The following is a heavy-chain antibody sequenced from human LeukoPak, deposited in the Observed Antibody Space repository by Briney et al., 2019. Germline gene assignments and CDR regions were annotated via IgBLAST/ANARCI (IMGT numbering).Heavy chain of an antibody. Sequence: GGSLRLSCAASGFTFSSYAMSWVRQAPGKGLEWVSAISGRDDSTYYADSVKGRFTFSRDNSKNTLYLQMNSLRAEDTAVYYCARDPYSGTYGDTYYYYMDVWGKGTTVTISS. D-gene: IGHD1-26*01. J-gene: IGHJ6*03. CDR3: ARDPYSGTYGDTYYYYMDV. CDR2: ISGRDDST. CDR1: GFTFSSYA. V-gene: IGHV3-23*01.